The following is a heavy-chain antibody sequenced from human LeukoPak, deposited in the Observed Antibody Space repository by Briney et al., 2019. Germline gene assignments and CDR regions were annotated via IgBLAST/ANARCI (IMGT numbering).Heavy chain of an antibody. J-gene: IGHJ4*02. CDR2: ISWSSGSL. Sequence: GRSLRLSCTASGFTFDDYAMHWVRQAPGKGLEWVSGISWSSGSLGYADSVKGRFTISRDNAKNSLYLQMNSLRAEDTAVYYCARSSRGEGANYFDYWGQGTLVTVSS. V-gene: IGHV3-9*01. CDR1: GFTFDDYA. CDR3: ARSSRGEGANYFDY. D-gene: IGHD3-16*01.